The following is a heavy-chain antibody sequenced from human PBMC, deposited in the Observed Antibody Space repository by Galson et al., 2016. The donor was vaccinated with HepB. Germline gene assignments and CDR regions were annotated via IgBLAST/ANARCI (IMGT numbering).Heavy chain of an antibody. CDR1: GASITSSDW. D-gene: IGHD6-19*01. V-gene: IGHV4-4*02. CDR3: ARGSSGWGPFDS. CDR2: IYYSGST. Sequence: SETLSLTCAVSGASITSSDWWSWVRQPPGQGLEWIGYIYYSGSTNYNPSLKSRVTISIDTSKNHFSLKLASVTAADTAVYYCARGSSGWGPFDSWGQGTLVTVSS. J-gene: IGHJ4*02.